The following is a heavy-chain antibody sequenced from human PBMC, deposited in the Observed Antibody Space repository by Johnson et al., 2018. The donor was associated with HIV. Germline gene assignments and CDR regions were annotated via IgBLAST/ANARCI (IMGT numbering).Heavy chain of an antibody. J-gene: IGHJ3*02. CDR2: IWYDASNK. CDR3: ARDRGYYDFWSSYPHDAFDI. Sequence: QVQLVESGGGVVQPGRSLRLSCAASGFTFRSYGLHWVRQAPGKGLEWVAVIWYDASNKYYADSVEGRFTISRDNSKNTLYLQMNSLRAEDTAVYFCARDRGYYDFWSSYPHDAFDIWGQGTMVTVSS. D-gene: IGHD3-3*01. V-gene: IGHV3-33*01. CDR1: GFTFRSYG.